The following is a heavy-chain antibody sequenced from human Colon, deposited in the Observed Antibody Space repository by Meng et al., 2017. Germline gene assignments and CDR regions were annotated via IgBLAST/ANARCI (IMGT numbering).Heavy chain of an antibody. J-gene: IGHJ4*02. Sequence: QVQLHESGPGVVKPSPTLSLTCPISCGSINSADYYWNWIRQSPGKGLEWLGYIHSSGNTYYTPSLKSRLTMSLDTSKNQFSLRLTSVTAADTAVYYCARNPVIPDARTFDFWGQGALVTVSS. V-gene: IGHV4-30-4*01. D-gene: IGHD2-2*01. CDR3: ARNPVIPDARTFDF. CDR2: IHSSGNT. CDR1: CGSINSADYY.